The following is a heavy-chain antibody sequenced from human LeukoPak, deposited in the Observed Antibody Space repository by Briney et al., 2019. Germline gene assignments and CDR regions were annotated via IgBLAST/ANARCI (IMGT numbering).Heavy chain of an antibody. D-gene: IGHD3-3*01. Sequence: SETLSLTCTVSGGSISSYYWSWIRQPPGKGLEWIGYIYYSGSTNYNPSLKSRVTISVDTSKNQFSLKLSSVTAADTAVYYCARGQLYYDFWSGYNWLDPWGQGTLVTVSS. CDR3: ARGQLYYDFWSGYNWLDP. CDR2: IYYSGST. V-gene: IGHV4-59*12. J-gene: IGHJ5*02. CDR1: GGSISSYY.